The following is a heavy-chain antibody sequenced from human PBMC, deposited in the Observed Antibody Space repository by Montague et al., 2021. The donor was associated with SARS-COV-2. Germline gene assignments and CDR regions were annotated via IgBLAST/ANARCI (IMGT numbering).Heavy chain of an antibody. D-gene: IGHD3-10*01. J-gene: IGHJ4*02. CDR1: GDSIMGYR. V-gene: IGHV4-59*08. CDR3: ARFFRVGTSSAFDH. CDR2: VRDSGTT. Sequence: SETLSLTCGVSGDSIMGYRWSWVRKPPGRGREWIGDVRDSGTTNYNPSLTNRITISIDTSKAQFSLTLTSVNAADTAVYYCARFFRVGTSSAFDHWGQGILVTVSS.